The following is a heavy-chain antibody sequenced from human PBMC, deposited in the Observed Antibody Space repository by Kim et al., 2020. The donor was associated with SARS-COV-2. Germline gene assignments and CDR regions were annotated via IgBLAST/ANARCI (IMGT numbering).Heavy chain of an antibody. V-gene: IGHV4-59*09. D-gene: IGHD2-21*01. CDR3: ARGDYCGGDCFTYYFYY. Sequence: LRSRVTISVDTSKNQFSLKLSSVTAADTAVYYCARGDYCGGDCFTYYFYYWCQGTLVTVSS. J-gene: IGHJ4*02.